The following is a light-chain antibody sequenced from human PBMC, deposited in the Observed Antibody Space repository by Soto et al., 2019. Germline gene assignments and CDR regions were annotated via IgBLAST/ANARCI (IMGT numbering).Light chain of an antibody. CDR1: QSVSTK. Sequence: MVMTQSPATLSLSPGERATLSCRASQSVSTKLSWYQQKPGQAPRLLIYGASTRATGIPARFSGSGSGTEFTLTISSLQSEDFAVYYCQQYNNWPYTFGPGTRVEIK. V-gene: IGKV3D-15*01. CDR3: QQYNNWPYT. CDR2: GAS. J-gene: IGKJ3*01.